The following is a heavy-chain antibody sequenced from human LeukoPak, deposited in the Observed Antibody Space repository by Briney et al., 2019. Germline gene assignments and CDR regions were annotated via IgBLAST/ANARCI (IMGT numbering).Heavy chain of an antibody. D-gene: IGHD5-24*01. CDR2: ISGSGGST. CDR1: GFTFNNYA. V-gene: IGHV3-23*01. CDR3: ARGDGYNSYYFDY. Sequence: PGGSLRLSCAASGFTFNNYAMSWVRQAPGKGLEWVSAISGSGGSTYYADSVKGRFTISRDISKNTLYLQMNSLRAEDTAVCYCARGDGYNSYYFDYWGQGTLVTVSS. J-gene: IGHJ4*02.